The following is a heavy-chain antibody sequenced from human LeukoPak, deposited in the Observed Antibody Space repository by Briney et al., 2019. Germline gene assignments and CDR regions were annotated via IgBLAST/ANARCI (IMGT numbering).Heavy chain of an antibody. CDR1: GFTFSSYS. Sequence: GGSLRLSCAASGFTFSSYSMNWVRQAPGKGLEWVSSISSSSSYIYYADSVKGRFTISRDNAKNSLYLQMNSLRAEDTAVYYCAREGVPLHFDPWGQGTLVTVSS. V-gene: IGHV3-21*01. CDR3: AREGVPLHFDP. CDR2: ISSSSSYI. D-gene: IGHD2-8*01. J-gene: IGHJ5*02.